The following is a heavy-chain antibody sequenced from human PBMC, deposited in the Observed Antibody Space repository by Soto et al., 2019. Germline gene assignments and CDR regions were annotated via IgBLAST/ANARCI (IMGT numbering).Heavy chain of an antibody. Sequence: SLTCADSGYSISRGYYWGWIRQPPGKGLGWSGSIYHSGSTYSNPSLKSRVTISVDTSKNQFSLKLSSVTAADTAVYYCARGAEERGDYWGDYYYYGMDVWGQGTTVTVSS. CDR1: GYSISRGYY. D-gene: IGHD4-17*01. CDR2: IYHSGST. V-gene: IGHV4-38-2*01. J-gene: IGHJ6*02. CDR3: ARGAEERGDYWGDYYYYGMDV.